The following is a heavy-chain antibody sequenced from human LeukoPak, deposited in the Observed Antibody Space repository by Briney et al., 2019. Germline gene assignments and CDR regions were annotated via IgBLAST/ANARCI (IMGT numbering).Heavy chain of an antibody. CDR1: GFTFSSYA. V-gene: IGHV3-23*01. J-gene: IGHJ6*04. CDR3: ARDPGGMDV. Sequence: HTGGSLRLSCAASGFTFSSYAMSWVRQAPGKGLEWVSAISGSGGSTYYADSVKGRFTISRDYSKNTLYLQMNSLRTEETAVYYCARDPGGMDVWGKGTTVTVSS. D-gene: IGHD3-10*01. CDR2: ISGSGGST.